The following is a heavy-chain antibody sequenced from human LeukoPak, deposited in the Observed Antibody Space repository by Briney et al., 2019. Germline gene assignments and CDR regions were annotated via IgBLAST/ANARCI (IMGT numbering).Heavy chain of an antibody. J-gene: IGHJ4*02. V-gene: IGHV3-66*01. D-gene: IGHD6-19*01. CDR3: ARERSLEIAVAGTIFDY. CDR2: IYSGGST. CDR1: GFTFSYYS. Sequence: GGSLRLSCAASGFTFSYYSMNWVRQAPGKGLEWVSVIYSGGSTYYADSVKGRFTISRDNSKNTLYLQMKSLRAEDTAVYYCARERSLEIAVAGTIFDYWGQGTLVTVSS.